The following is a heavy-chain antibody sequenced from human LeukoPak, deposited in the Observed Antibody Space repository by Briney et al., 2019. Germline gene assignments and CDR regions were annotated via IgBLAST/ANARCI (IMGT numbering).Heavy chain of an antibody. CDR3: AREHGDYGVPWFDP. CDR1: GGSISSYY. V-gene: IGHV4-59*01. CDR2: IYYSGST. J-gene: IGHJ5*02. Sequence: PSETLSLTCTVSGGSISSYYWSWIRQPPGKGLEWIGYIYYSGSTNYNPSLKSRVTISVDTSKNQFSLKLNSVTAADTAVYYCAREHGDYGVPWFDPWGQGTLVTVSS. D-gene: IGHD4-17*01.